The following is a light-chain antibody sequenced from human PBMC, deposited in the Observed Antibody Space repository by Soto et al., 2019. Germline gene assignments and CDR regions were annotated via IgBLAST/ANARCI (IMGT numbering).Light chain of an antibody. J-gene: IGKJ2*01. V-gene: IGKV3-15*01. Sequence: EIVMTQSPVTLSVSPGERATLSCRASQSVSSNLAWYQQKCGQAPRLLIYGASTRATGIPARFSGNGSGTEFTLTISSLQSEDFPIYYCQQYNNWPPYTFGQGTKLEIK. CDR3: QQYNNWPPYT. CDR2: GAS. CDR1: QSVSSN.